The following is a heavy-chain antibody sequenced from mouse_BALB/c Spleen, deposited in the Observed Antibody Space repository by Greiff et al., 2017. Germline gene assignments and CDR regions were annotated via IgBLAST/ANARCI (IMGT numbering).Heavy chain of an antibody. V-gene: IGHV5-6-3*01. CDR3: AREGIYYGSGFAY. D-gene: IGHD1-1*01. J-gene: IGHJ3*01. CDR1: GFTFSSYG. CDR2: INSNGGST. Sequence: EVMLVESGGGLVQPGGSLKLSCAASGFTFSSYGMSWVRQTPDKRLELVATINSNGGSTYYPDSVKGRFTISRDNAKNTLYLQMSSLKSEDTAMYYCAREGIYYGSGFAYWGQGTLVTVSA.